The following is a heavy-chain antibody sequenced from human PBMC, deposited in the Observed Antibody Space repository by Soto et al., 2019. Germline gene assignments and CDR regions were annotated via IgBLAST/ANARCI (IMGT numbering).Heavy chain of an antibody. CDR3: AKEVWSGPMDV. CDR2: ISYDGSNK. V-gene: IGHV3-30*18. D-gene: IGHD3-3*01. Sequence: QVQLVESGGGVVQPGRPLRLSCAASGFTFSSYGMHWVRQAPGKGLEWVAVISYDGSNKNYADSVKGRFTISRDNSKNTQYLQMNSLRAEDTAVYYCAKEVWSGPMDVWGQGTTVTVSS. CDR1: GFTFSSYG. J-gene: IGHJ6*02.